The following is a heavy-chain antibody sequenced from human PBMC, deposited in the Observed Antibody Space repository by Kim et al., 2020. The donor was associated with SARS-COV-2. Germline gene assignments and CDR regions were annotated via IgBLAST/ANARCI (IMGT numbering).Heavy chain of an antibody. D-gene: IGHD3-10*01. V-gene: IGHV4-59*01. CDR3: ARLLWFGGMDR. J-gene: IGHJ6*02. CDR2: T. Sequence: TNSTPPLRSRVTISRDTAKNQFSLKLGSVNAAGTAVYYCARLLWFGGMDRWGQGTTVTVSS.